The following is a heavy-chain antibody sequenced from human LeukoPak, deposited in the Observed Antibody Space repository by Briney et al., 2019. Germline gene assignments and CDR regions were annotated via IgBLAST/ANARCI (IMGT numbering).Heavy chain of an antibody. J-gene: IGHJ4*02. V-gene: IGHV3-23*01. CDR1: GFTFSSYA. CDR2: ISGSGGST. Sequence: GGSLRLSCAASGFTFSSYAMSWVRQAPGKGLEWVSAISGSGGSTYYADSVKGRFTISRDNSKNTLYLQMNSLRAEDTAVYYCAKDLAGGNSVFYFDYWGQGTLVTVSS. D-gene: IGHD4-23*01. CDR3: AKDLAGGNSVFYFDY.